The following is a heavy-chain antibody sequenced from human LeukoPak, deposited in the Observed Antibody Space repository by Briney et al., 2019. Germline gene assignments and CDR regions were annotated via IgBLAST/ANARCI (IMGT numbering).Heavy chain of an antibody. J-gene: IGHJ4*02. D-gene: IGHD2/OR15-2a*01. CDR2: IWYDGSNK. CDR1: GFTFSSYG. Sequence: GGSLRLSCAASGFTFSSYGMHWVRQAPGKGLEWVAAIWYDGSNKYYADSVKGRLTISRDNSKNTLYLQMNSLRAEDTAVYYCAREGPRGNSQFDYWGQGTLVTVSS. CDR3: AREGPRGNSQFDY. V-gene: IGHV3-33*01.